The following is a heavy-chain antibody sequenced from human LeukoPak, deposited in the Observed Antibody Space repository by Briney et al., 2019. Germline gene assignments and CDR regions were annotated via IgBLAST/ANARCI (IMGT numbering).Heavy chain of an antibody. D-gene: IGHD6-6*01. CDR1: GFTFSIYS. CDR3: AKNRKSSSSDFDY. Sequence: GGSLRLSCAASGFTFSIYSLNWVSQAPGKGMEWVSSISSSSSFISYAESVKGGFTISTDNAKNSLYLQMNSLRAEDTAVYYCAKNRKSSSSDFDYWGQGTLVTVSS. CDR2: ISSSSSFI. J-gene: IGHJ4*02. V-gene: IGHV3-21*06.